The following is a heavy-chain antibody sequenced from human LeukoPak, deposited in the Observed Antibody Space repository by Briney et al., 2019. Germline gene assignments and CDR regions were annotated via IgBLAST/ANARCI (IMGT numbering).Heavy chain of an antibody. CDR2: IYSGGNT. CDR3: ARRGGYNYYFAY. Sequence: GGSLRLSCAASGFTVSSNYMSWVRQAPGKGLEWVSVIYSGGNTYYADSVKGRFTISRDNSKNTLYLQMNSLRAEDTAVYYCARRGGYNYYFAYWGQGTLVTVSS. CDR1: GFTVSSNY. J-gene: IGHJ4*02. D-gene: IGHD5-24*01. V-gene: IGHV3-53*01.